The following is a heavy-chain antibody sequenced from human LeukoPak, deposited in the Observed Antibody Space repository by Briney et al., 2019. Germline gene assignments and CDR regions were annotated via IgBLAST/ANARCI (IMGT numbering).Heavy chain of an antibody. CDR3: LGYCSGGICYSGGY. J-gene: IGHJ4*02. Sequence: GGSLRLSCAASGFTFSSYAMSWVRQAPGKGLEWVSAISTSGGSTYYADSVKGRFTISRDNSKNTQSLQMNSLRAEDTAVYYCLGYCSGGICYSGGYWGQGTLVTVSS. CDR1: GFTFSSYA. CDR2: ISTSGGST. V-gene: IGHV3-23*01. D-gene: IGHD2-15*01.